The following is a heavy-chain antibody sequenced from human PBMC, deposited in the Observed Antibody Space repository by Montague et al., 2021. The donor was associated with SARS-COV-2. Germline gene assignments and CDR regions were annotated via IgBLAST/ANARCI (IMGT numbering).Heavy chain of an antibody. CDR3: ARDRVASDYGEAFGL. V-gene: IGHV3-30*04. D-gene: IGHD4/OR15-4a*01. Sequence: SLRLSCAASGFIFSNFAIHWVRQASGKGLEWVAIISYEGSDKFYADSVKGRFTISRDNSKNTLYLRMNSLTPEDTAVYYCARDRVASDYGEAFGLRGQGTLVTVSS. CDR1: GFIFSNFA. CDR2: ISYEGSDK. J-gene: IGHJ3*01.